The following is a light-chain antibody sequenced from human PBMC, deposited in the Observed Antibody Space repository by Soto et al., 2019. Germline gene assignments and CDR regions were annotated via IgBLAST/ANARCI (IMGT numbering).Light chain of an antibody. J-gene: IGLJ2*01. V-gene: IGLV3-1*01. CDR1: KLGDKY. CDR3: QAWANSTGV. CDR2: QDS. Sequence: SYELTQPPSVSVSPGQTASITCSGDKLGDKYGCWYQQKPGQSPVVVIYQDSKRPSGIPERFSGSNSGKTATLTISGTQAMDEADYYCQAWANSTGVFGGRTKLTVL.